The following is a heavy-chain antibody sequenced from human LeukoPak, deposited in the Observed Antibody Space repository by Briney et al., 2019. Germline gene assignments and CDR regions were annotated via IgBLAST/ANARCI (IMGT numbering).Heavy chain of an antibody. Sequence: GGSLRLSCVASGVTVRTNYMSWVRLGPGKGLEWVSVIYAGGNTFYADSVRGRSTISRDNSKNTLFLQMNSLRAEDTAVYYCARDPHYSSSWYDYWGQGTLVTVSS. D-gene: IGHD6-13*01. CDR3: ARDPHYSSSWYDY. V-gene: IGHV3-66*01. CDR2: IYAGGNT. J-gene: IGHJ4*02. CDR1: GVTVRTNY.